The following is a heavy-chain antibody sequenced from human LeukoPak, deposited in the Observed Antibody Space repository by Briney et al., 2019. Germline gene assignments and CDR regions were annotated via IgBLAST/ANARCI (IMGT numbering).Heavy chain of an antibody. CDR3: ARYCAGGSCYSREKASVYYGMDV. J-gene: IGHJ6*02. CDR2: ISASGGTT. V-gene: IGHV3-23*01. Sequence: GGSLRLSCAASGFTFSTYAMTWVRQAPGKGLEWISVISASGGTTHYADSVKGRLPISRDNSKNPLYLQVHSLRAEDTAVSFCARYCAGGSCYSREKASVYYGMDVWGQGTTVTVSS. CDR1: GFTFSTYA. D-gene: IGHD2-15*01.